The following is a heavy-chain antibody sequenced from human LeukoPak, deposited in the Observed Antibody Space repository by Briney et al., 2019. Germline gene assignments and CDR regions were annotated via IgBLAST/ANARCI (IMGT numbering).Heavy chain of an antibody. Sequence: ASETLSLTCTVSGGSISSGSYCWSWIRQPAGKGLEWIGHIYTSGSTNYNPSLKSRVTISVDTSKNQFSLKLSSVTAADTAVYYCARGLGGVVVTELYYFDYWGQGTLVTVSS. CDR2: IYTSGST. CDR3: ARGLGGVVVTELYYFDY. CDR1: GGSISSGSYC. D-gene: IGHD2-21*02. V-gene: IGHV4-61*09. J-gene: IGHJ4*02.